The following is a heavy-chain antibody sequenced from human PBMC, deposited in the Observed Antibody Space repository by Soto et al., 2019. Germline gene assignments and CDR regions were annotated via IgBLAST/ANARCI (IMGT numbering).Heavy chain of an antibody. V-gene: IGHV3-48*02. CDR1: GFTFSSYS. Sequence: GGSLRLSCAASGFTFSSYSMNWVRQAPGKGLEWVPYISSSSSTIYYADSVKGRFTISRDNAKNSLYLQMNSLRDEDTAVYYCARDYYDSSGYLGLLDYWGQGTLVTVSS. CDR3: ARDYYDSSGYLGLLDY. CDR2: ISSSSSTI. D-gene: IGHD3-22*01. J-gene: IGHJ4*02.